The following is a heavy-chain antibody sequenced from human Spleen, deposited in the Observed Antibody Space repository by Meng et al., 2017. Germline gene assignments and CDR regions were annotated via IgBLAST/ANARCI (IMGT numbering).Heavy chain of an antibody. CDR3: ARGYYSDSH. CDR2: IHHSGST. Sequence: QVQLQESGPGLVKPSGTLSLTCAVSGGSISSSGWWTWVRQSPGKGLEWIGEIHHSGSTNYNPSLKSRVTLSVDKSKNQFSLKVNSVTAADTAVYYCARGYYSDSHWGQGTLVTVSS. V-gene: IGHV4-4*02. D-gene: IGHD3-22*01. CDR1: GGSISSSGW. J-gene: IGHJ4*02.